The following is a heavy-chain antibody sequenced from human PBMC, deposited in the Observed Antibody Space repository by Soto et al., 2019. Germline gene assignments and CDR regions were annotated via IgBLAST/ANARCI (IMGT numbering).Heavy chain of an antibody. CDR2: INGGNGNT. J-gene: IGHJ6*02. V-gene: IGHV1-3*01. D-gene: IGHD2-2*01. CDR3: ARTIPAAFYGMDI. Sequence: ASVKVSCKASGYTFTSYVMHWVRQAPGQNLEWMGRINGGNGNTKYSQKFQGRVSITRDTSASTAYMELSSLRSEDTAVYYCARTIPAAFYGMDIWGQGTTVTVSS. CDR1: GYTFTSYV.